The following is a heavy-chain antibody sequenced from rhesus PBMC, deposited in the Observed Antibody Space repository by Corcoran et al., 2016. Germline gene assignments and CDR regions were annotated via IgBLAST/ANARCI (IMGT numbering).Heavy chain of an antibody. CDR3: TRYLRSNFYFDY. J-gene: IGHJ4*01. Sequence: QVTLKESGPALVKPTQTLTLTCILSGFSLNTTGTGVGWIRQPPGKTLEWLAHIYWDDDKRLSTSLKSRLTISKDTSKNQVVLTMTNMDPVDTATYYCTRYLRSNFYFDYWGQGVLVTVSS. CDR2: IYWDDDK. D-gene: IGHD2-15*01. CDR1: GFSLNTTGTG. V-gene: IGHV2-1*01.